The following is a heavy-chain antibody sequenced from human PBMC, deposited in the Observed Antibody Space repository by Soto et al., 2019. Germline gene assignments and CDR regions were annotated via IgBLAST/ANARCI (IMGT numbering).Heavy chain of an antibody. J-gene: IGHJ6*02. CDR1: GFTFSSYA. CDR2: ISYDGSNK. CDR3: ARDSCTNGVCYIFIGIDYYYGMDV. D-gene: IGHD2-8*01. Sequence: GGSLRLSCAASGFTFSSYAMHWVRQAPGKGLEWVAVISYDGSNKYYADSVKGRFTISRDNSKNTLYLQMNSLRAEDTAVYYCARDSCTNGVCYIFIGIDYYYGMDVWGQGTTVTVSS. V-gene: IGHV3-30-3*01.